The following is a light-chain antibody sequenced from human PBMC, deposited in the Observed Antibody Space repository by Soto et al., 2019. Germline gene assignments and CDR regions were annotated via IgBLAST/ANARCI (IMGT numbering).Light chain of an antibody. CDR3: HQYNDWPSWLT. CDR1: QSVSSK. Sequence: ETVMTQSPATLSVSPGERVTLSCRASQSVSSKLAWYQQKPGQAPRLLIYDASTRATGIPGRYSGSWSGTEFTLTISSLQSEDSAVYYCHQYNDWPSWLTFGGWTKVEIK. J-gene: IGKJ4*01. CDR2: DAS. V-gene: IGKV3-15*01.